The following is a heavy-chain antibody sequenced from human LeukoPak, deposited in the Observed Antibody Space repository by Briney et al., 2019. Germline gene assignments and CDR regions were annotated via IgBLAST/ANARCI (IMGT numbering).Heavy chain of an antibody. J-gene: IGHJ4*02. V-gene: IGHV1-8*01. CDR1: GYTFTSYD. CDR3: ASLQATYDGAFDY. Sequence: GASVKVSCKASGYTFTSYDINWVRQATGQGLEWMGWMNPNSGNTGYAQKFQGRVTMTRNTSISTAYMELSSLRSEDTAVYYCASLQATYDGAFDYWGQGTLVTVSS. CDR2: MNPNSGNT. D-gene: IGHD5-12*01.